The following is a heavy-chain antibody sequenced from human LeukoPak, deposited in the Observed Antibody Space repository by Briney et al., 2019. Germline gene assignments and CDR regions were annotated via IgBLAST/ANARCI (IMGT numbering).Heavy chain of an antibody. CDR1: GYTFTSYG. V-gene: IGHV1-18*01. J-gene: IGHJ4*02. CDR3: ARALRTLYCSGGSCYSERYFDY. Sequence: ASVKVSCKASGYTFTSYGISWVRQAPGQGLEWMGWISAYNGNTNYAQKLQGRVTMTTDTSTSTAYMELRSLRSEDAAVYYCARALRTLYCSGGSCYSERYFDYWGQGTLVTVSS. D-gene: IGHD2-15*01. CDR2: ISAYNGNT.